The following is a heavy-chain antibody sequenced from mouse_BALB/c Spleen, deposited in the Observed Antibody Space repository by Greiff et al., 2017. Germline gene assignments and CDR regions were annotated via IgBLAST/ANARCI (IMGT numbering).Heavy chain of an antibody. CDR3: ASYYRYDPAWFAY. CDR1: GFSLTSYG. V-gene: IGHV2-2*02. D-gene: IGHD2-14*01. CDR2: IWSGGST. J-gene: IGHJ3*01. Sequence: VKLMESGPGLVQPSQSLSITCTVSGFSLTSYGVHWVRQSPGKGLEWLGVIWSGGSTDYNAAFISRLSISKDNSTGQVFFKMNSLQANDTAIYYCASYYRYDPAWFAYWGQGTLVTVSA.